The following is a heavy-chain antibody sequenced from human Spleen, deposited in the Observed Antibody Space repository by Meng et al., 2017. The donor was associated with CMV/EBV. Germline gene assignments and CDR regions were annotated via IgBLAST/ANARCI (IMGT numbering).Heavy chain of an antibody. Sequence: SCQCSGYMSSVFWIAWVRQIPGKCLQWVGIIYPGDSATRYSPSLQGQLPISVDKSISTAYLQWSSLRASDTAIYYCARQGHGVPLDFWGQGTLVTVSS. J-gene: IGHJ4*02. D-gene: IGHD2-8*01. CDR2: IYPGDSAT. CDR3: ARQGHGVPLDF. CDR1: GYMSSVFW. V-gene: IGHV5-51*01.